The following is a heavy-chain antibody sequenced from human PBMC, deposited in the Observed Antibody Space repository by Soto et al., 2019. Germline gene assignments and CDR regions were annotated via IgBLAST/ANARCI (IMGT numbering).Heavy chain of an antibody. CDR2: ISYDGSNK. J-gene: IGHJ4*02. V-gene: IGHV3-30-3*01. CDR1: GFNFSNYA. D-gene: IGHD4-17*01. CDR3: ARDLGNNYGSFAY. Sequence: GGSLRRSCVASGFNFSNYAMNWVRQAPGKGLEWVAVISYDGSNKYYADSVKGRITISRDNSRNTLYLQMNNLRAEDTAMYYCARDLGNNYGSFAYWGQGTLVTVSS.